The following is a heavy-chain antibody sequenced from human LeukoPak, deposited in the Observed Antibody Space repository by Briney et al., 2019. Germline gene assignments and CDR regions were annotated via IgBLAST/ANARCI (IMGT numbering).Heavy chain of an antibody. CDR3: AMRALYCSGGSCLDYYYGMDV. Sequence: SETLSLTCAVSGGSISSGGYSWSWIRQPPGRGLEWIGYIYYSGSTNYNPSLKSRVTISVDTSKNQFSLKLSSVTAADTAVYYCAMRALYCSGGSCLDYYYGMDVWGQGTTVTVSS. D-gene: IGHD2-15*01. CDR2: IYYSGST. J-gene: IGHJ6*02. CDR1: GGSISSGGYS. V-gene: IGHV4-61*08.